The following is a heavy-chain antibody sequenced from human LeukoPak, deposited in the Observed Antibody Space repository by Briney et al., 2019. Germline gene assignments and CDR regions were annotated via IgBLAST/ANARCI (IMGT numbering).Heavy chain of an antibody. V-gene: IGHV4-34*01. D-gene: IGHD3-9*01. CDR1: GGSFSGYY. J-gene: IGHJ5*02. Sequence: SEALSLTCAVYGGSFSGYYWSWIRQPPGKGLEWIGEINHSGSTNYNPSLKSRVTISVDTSKNQFSLKLSSVTAADTAVYYCARDVLRYFDWLSAPPSANWFDPWGQGTLVTVSS. CDR2: INHSGST. CDR3: ARDVLRYFDWLSAPPSANWFDP.